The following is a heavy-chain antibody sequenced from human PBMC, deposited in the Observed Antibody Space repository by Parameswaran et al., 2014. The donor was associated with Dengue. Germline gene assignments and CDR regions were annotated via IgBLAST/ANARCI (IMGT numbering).Heavy chain of an antibody. Sequence: PGASVKVSCKASGYTFTSYAMHWVRQAPGQRLEWMGWINAGNGNTKYSQKFQGRVTITRDTSASTAYMELSSLRSEDTAVYYCARVPGHIQRGTYYFDYWGQGTLVTVSS. D-gene: IGHD1-14*01. CDR1: GYTFTSYA. J-gene: IGHJ4*02. CDR2: INAGNGNT. V-gene: IGHV1-3*01. CDR3: ARVPGHIQRGTYYFDY.